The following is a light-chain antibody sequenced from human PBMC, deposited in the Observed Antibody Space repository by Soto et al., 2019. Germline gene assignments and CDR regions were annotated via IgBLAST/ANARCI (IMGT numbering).Light chain of an antibody. J-gene: IGLJ2*01. CDR2: DVS. V-gene: IGLV2-11*01. Sequence: QSALTQPRSVSGSPGQSVTISCTGTSSDVGGYNYVSWYPQHPGKAPKLMIYDVSKRPSGVPDRFSGSKSGNTASLTISGLQAEDEAEYYCCSYAGSYHVVFGGGTKVTVL. CDR3: CSYAGSYHVV. CDR1: SSDVGGYNY.